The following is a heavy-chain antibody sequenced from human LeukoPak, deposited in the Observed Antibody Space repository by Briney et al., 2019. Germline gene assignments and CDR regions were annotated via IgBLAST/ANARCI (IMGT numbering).Heavy chain of an antibody. Sequence: GGSLRLSCAASGFTFSSYAMHWVRQAPGKGLEWVAVISYDGSNKYYADSVKGRFTISRDNSKNTLYLQMNSLRAEDTAVYYCARVISSWFDYWGQGTLVTVSS. J-gene: IGHJ4*02. V-gene: IGHV3-30-3*01. D-gene: IGHD6-13*01. CDR2: ISYDGSNK. CDR1: GFTFSSYA. CDR3: ARVISSWFDY.